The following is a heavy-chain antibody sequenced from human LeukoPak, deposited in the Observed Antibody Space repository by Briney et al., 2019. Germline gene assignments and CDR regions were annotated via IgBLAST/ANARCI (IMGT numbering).Heavy chain of an antibody. CDR2: ISGSGGST. J-gene: IGHJ4*02. CDR1: GFTFSSYA. CDR3: AKDGVPSRYFGRNYFDY. D-gene: IGHD2-8*01. Sequence: GGSLRLSCAASGFTFSSYAMSWVRQAPGKGLEWISGISGSGGSTYYADSVKGRFTNSRDNSKNTLYLQMNSLRAEDTAVYYCAKDGVPSRYFGRNYFDYWGQGTLVTVSS. V-gene: IGHV3-23*01.